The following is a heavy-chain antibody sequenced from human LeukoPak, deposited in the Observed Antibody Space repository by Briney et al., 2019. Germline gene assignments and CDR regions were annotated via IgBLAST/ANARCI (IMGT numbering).Heavy chain of an antibody. CDR2: INTNTGNP. D-gene: IGHD6-19*01. CDR1: GGTFTSYA. CDR3: ARDRPGVLSPSGPDAFDI. V-gene: IGHV7-4-1*02. Sequence: ASVKVSCKASGGTFTSYAMNWVRQAPGQGLEWMGWINTNTGNPTYAQGFTGRFVFSLDTSVSTAYLQISSLKAEDTAVYYCARDRPGVLSPSGPDAFDIWGQGTMVTVSS. J-gene: IGHJ3*02.